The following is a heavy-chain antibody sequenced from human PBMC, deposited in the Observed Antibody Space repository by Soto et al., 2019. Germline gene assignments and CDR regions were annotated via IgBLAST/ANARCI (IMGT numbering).Heavy chain of an antibody. CDR1: GFSLSTSGVG. CDR2: IYWDDDK. J-gene: IGHJ4*02. D-gene: IGHD4-17*01. V-gene: IGHV2-5*02. Sequence: QITLKESGPTLVKPTQTLTLTCTFSGFSLSTSGVGVGWIRQPPGKALEWLALIYWDDDKRYSPSLKSRLTXTXDTSKNQVVRTMTNMDPVDTATYYCAHRQRTVYFDYWGQGTLVTVSS. CDR3: AHRQRTVYFDY.